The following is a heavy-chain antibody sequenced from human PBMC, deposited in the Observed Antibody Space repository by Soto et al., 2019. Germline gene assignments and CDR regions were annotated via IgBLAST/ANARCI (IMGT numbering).Heavy chain of an antibody. D-gene: IGHD1-26*01. J-gene: IGHJ4*02. V-gene: IGHV3-21*01. Sequence: GSLEIARSSSGVPFSTYTMNWVRKAPGKGLAWVSSINGRGNYIYYAESVKGRFTISRDNAKNSMYLQMERLRAEDTALYYCVREDGKVGTNSAFDYWGLGALVTVSS. CDR3: VREDGKVGTNSAFDY. CDR2: INGRGNYI. CDR1: GVPFSTYT.